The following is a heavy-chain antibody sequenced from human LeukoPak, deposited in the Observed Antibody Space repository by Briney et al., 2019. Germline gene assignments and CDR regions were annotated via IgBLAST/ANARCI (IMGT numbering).Heavy chain of an antibody. J-gene: IGHJ4*02. CDR1: GFTFSSYA. V-gene: IGHV3-30-3*01. CDR3: ARQPKGRGEVDY. CDR2: ISYDGSNK. Sequence: GGSLRLSCAASGFTFSSYAKHWVRQAPGKGLEWVAVISYDGSNKYYADSVKGRFTISRDNSKNTLYLQMSSLRAEDTAVYYCARQPKGRGEVDYWGQGTLVTVSS. D-gene: IGHD3-10*01.